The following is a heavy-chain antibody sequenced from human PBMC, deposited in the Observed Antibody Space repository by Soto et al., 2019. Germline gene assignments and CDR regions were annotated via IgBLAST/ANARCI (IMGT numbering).Heavy chain of an antibody. D-gene: IGHD1-26*01. Sequence: GGSLRLSCAAAGFTFNTYAMAWVRQAPGKGLEWVSAISGSGGTTYYADSVKGRVTISRDNSKNTLFLEMNSLRADDTAVYYCAKGLVGGSLHYFDYWGQGTPVTVSS. CDR1: GFTFNTYA. V-gene: IGHV3-23*01. CDR3: AKGLVGGSLHYFDY. CDR2: ISGSGGTT. J-gene: IGHJ4*02.